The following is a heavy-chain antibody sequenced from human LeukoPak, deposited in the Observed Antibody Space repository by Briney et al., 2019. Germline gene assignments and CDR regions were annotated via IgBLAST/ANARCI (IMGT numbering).Heavy chain of an antibody. CDR3: ARHGGSYPVMYSYDYYMDV. Sequence: KPSETLSLTCTVSGGSISSTSSYWGWIRQPPGKGLEWIATIYYSGSTYYNASLKSRITIAVDTSKSQFSLKLSSVTAADTAVYYCARHGGSYPVMYSYDYYMDVWGKGTTVTISS. J-gene: IGHJ6*03. CDR2: IYYSGST. V-gene: IGHV4-39*01. D-gene: IGHD1-26*01. CDR1: GGSISSTSSY.